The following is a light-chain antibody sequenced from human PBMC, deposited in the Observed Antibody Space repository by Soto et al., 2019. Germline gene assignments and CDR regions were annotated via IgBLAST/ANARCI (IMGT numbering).Light chain of an antibody. CDR1: SSNIGAGYD. Sequence: QSVLTQPPSVSGAPGQRVTISCTGSSSNIGAGYDVHWYHQLPGTAPKLLIYGNSNRPSGVPDRFSGSKSGTSASLAITGLQAEHEADYSRQSFDSSLSGYVFGSGTKLTVL. CDR3: QSFDSSLSGYV. V-gene: IGLV1-40*01. CDR2: GNS. J-gene: IGLJ1*01.